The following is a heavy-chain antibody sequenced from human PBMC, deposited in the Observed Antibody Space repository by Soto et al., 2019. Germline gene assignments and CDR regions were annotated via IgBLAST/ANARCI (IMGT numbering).Heavy chain of an antibody. CDR2: LTGSSSNI. Sequence: PGGSLRLSCAASGFSFRNYAMSWVRQAPGKGLEWISTLTGSSSNIYYADSVKGRFAISRDNSRNTLYLQMNSLTAEDTAVYYCANGRATYGLLTHDYWGQGTLVTV. J-gene: IGHJ4*02. CDR1: GFSFRNYA. V-gene: IGHV3-23*01. D-gene: IGHD3-10*01. CDR3: ANGRATYGLLTHDY.